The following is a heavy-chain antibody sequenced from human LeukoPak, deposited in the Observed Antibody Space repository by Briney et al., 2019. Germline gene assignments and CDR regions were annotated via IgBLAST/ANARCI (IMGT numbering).Heavy chain of an antibody. J-gene: IGHJ5*02. CDR3: ARGDGGYRFDP. V-gene: IGHV4-59*01. CDR2: VYNRGTT. CDR1: GASMTGYH. Sequence: SETLSPTCTVSGASMTGYHWTWIRQPPGKGLEYIGYVYNRGTTFYNPSLKSRVTISADTSKGQFSLKLTSVTAADTAFYYCARGDGGYRFDPWGLGTLVTVSS. D-gene: IGHD1-1*01.